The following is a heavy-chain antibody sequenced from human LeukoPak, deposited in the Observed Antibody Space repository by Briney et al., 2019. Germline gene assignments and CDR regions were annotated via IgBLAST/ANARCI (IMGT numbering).Heavy chain of an antibody. J-gene: IGHJ4*02. CDR2: ISSSGSTI. Sequence: GGSLRLSCSASGFTFSDYYMSWIRQAPGKGLEWVSYISSSGSTIYYADSVKGRFTTSRDNAKNSLYLQMNSLRAEDTAVYYCVQTPLGIIPNGHWGQGTLVTVSS. D-gene: IGHD3-16*01. V-gene: IGHV3-11*04. CDR1: GFTFSDYY. CDR3: VQTPLGIIPNGH.